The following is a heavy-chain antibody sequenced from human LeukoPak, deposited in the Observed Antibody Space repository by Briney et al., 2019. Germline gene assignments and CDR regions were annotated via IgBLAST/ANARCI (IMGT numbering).Heavy chain of an antibody. CDR1: GLTFSSSW. CDR3: AREGWSGRNGEYLVGGMDV. CDR2: INPEGSEK. D-gene: IGHD1-26*01. J-gene: IGHJ6*02. V-gene: IGHV3-7*01. Sequence: GGSLRLSCAVSGLTFSSSWMDWVRQAPGKGLEWVASINPEGSEKYSADSVKGRFTISRDNAKNTLYLQMHSLRAEDTALYYCAREGWSGRNGEYLVGGMDVWAQGTTVTVSS.